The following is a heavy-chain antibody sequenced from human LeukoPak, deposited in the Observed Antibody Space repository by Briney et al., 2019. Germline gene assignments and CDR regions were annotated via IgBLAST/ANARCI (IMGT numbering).Heavy chain of an antibody. CDR1: GGSISSYY. CDR3: ARDARVIGAFDI. J-gene: IGHJ3*02. V-gene: IGHV4-59*01. Sequence: PSETLSLTCTVSGGSISSYYWSWIRQPPGKGLEWIGYIYYSGSTNYNPSLKSRVTISVDTSKSQFSLKLSSVTAADPAVYYCARDARVIGAFDIWGQGTMVTVSS. D-gene: IGHD2/OR15-2a*01. CDR2: IYYSGST.